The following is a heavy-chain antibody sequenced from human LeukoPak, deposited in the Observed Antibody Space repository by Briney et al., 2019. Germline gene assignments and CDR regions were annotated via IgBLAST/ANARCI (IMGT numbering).Heavy chain of an antibody. V-gene: IGHV3-21*04. D-gene: IGHD3-3*01. CDR3: AKGYHDFWSGYYSYFDY. CDR2: ISSSSSYI. Sequence: PGGSLRLSCAASGFHFSSYSMNWVRQAPGKGLEWVSSISSSSSYIYYADSVKGRFTISRDNAKNSLYLQMNSLRAEDMALYYCAKGYHDFWSGYYSYFDYWGQGTLVTVSS. J-gene: IGHJ4*02. CDR1: GFHFSSYS.